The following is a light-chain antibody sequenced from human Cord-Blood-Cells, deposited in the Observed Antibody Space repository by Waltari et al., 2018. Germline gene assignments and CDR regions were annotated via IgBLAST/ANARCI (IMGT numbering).Light chain of an antibody. CDR1: QSVSSSY. CDR3: QQYGSSPRYT. J-gene: IGKJ2*01. CDR2: GAS. V-gene: IGKV3-20*01. Sequence: DIVLTLSPGTLPLSPEVSATPSRRASQSVSSSYFAWYQQKPGQAPRLLIYGASSRATGIPDRFSGSGSGTDFTLTISRLEPEDFAVYYCQQYGSSPRYTFGQGTKLEIK.